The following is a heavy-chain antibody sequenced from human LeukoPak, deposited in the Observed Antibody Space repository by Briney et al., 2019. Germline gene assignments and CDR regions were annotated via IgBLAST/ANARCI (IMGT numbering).Heavy chain of an antibody. CDR2: IIPVVGT. Sequence: SVKVSCKASGGTFTIHTITWVRQAPGQGLEWMGRIIPVVGTHYAQKFQGRVTITTDESTSTAYMELSSLRSEDTAVYYCARKPKGYDFWSGYYDYWGQGTLVTVSS. CDR3: ARKPKGYDFWSGYYDY. J-gene: IGHJ4*02. V-gene: IGHV1-69*16. CDR1: GGTFTIHT. D-gene: IGHD3-3*01.